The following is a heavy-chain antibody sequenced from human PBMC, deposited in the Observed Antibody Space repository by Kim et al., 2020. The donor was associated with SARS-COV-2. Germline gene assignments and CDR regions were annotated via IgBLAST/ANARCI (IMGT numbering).Heavy chain of an antibody. CDR2: INPNSGGT. CDR3: ARGVLPYYLFDY. CDR1: GYTFTGYY. Sequence: ASVKVSCKASGYTFTGYYMHWVRQAPGQGLEWMGRINPNSGGTNYAQKFQGRVTMTRDTSISTAYMELSRLRSDDTAVYYCARGVLPYYLFDYWGQGTLVTVSS. J-gene: IGHJ4*02. D-gene: IGHD3-22*01. V-gene: IGHV1-2*06.